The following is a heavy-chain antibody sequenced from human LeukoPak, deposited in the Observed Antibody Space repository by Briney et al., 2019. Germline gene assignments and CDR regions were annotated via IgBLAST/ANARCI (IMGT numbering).Heavy chain of an antibody. D-gene: IGHD5-18*01. CDR2: ISSSSSYI. V-gene: IGHV3-21*01. J-gene: IGHJ4*02. CDR3: AREGYSYGEYDY. Sequence: GGSLRLSCAASGFTFSSYNMNWVRQAPGKGLEWVSSISSSSSYIYYADSVKGRFTLSRDSAKNSLYLQMNSLRAEDTAVYYCAREGYSYGEYDYWGQGTLVTVSS. CDR1: GFTFSSYN.